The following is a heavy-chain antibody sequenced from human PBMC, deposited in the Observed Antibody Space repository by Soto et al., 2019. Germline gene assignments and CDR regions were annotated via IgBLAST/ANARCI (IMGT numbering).Heavy chain of an antibody. Sequence: LSLTCTVSGGSISSGDYYWSWIRQHPGKGLEWIGYIYYTGSTYYNPSLKSRVTISLDTSKNQFSLRLSSVTAADTAVYYCPREIAAADSHWWFGPWGQGTTVTVSS. J-gene: IGHJ5*02. CDR2: IYYTGST. D-gene: IGHD6-13*01. CDR3: PREIAAADSHWWFGP. CDR1: GGSISSGDYY. V-gene: IGHV4-31*03.